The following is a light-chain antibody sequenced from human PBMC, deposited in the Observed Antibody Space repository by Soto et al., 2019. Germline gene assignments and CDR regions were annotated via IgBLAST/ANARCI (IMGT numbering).Light chain of an antibody. CDR3: QQYGSSPPIT. CDR2: GAS. J-gene: IGKJ5*01. Sequence: EIVLTQSPGTLSLSPGERATLSCRASQSVSSSYLAWYQQKPGQAPRLLIYGASSSATGIPDRFSGSGSGTDFTLTISRLEAEDVAVYYCQQYGSSPPITFGQGTRLEIK. V-gene: IGKV3-20*01. CDR1: QSVSSSY.